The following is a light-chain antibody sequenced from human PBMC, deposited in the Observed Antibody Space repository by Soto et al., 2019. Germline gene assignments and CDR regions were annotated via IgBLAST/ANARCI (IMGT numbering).Light chain of an antibody. V-gene: IGLV2-14*01. CDR1: SSDVGGYNY. CDR3: SSYTSSSTQV. J-gene: IGLJ1*01. Sequence: QSVLTQPASVSGSPGQSITISCTGTSSDVGGYNYVSWYQHHPGKAPKLMIYEVSNRPSGVSNRFSGSKSGNTASLTISGLQAEDEADYYCSSYTSSSTQVFGTGTQLTVL. CDR2: EVS.